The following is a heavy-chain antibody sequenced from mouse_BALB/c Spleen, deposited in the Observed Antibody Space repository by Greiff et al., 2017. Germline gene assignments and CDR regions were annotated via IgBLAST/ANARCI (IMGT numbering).Heavy chain of an antibody. CDR2: IDPENGNT. D-gene: IGHD2-4*01. Sequence: VQLQQSGPELVKPGASVKISCKTSGYTFTEYTMHWVKQRPEQGLEWIGWIDPENGNTIYDPKFQGKASITADTSSNTAYLQLSSLTSEDTAVYYCAHYDYLYYAMDYWGQGTSVTVSS. CDR1: GYTFTEYT. J-gene: IGHJ4*01. CDR3: AHYDYLYYAMDY. V-gene: IGHV14-1*02.